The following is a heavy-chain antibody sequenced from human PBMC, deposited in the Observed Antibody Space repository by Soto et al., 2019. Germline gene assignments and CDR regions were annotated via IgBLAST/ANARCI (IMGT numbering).Heavy chain of an antibody. CDR3: ARSVSTIAARHDY. D-gene: IGHD6-6*01. CDR2: INPNSGGT. V-gene: IGHV1-2*02. J-gene: IGHJ4*02. Sequence: ASVKVSCKTSGYTVTDYFMHWVRQAPGQGLEWMGWINPNSGGTYYAQKFQGRVTMTRDTSISTVYMDLSRLRSDDTAVYYCARSVSTIAARHDYWGQGTLVTVSS. CDR1: GYTVTDYF.